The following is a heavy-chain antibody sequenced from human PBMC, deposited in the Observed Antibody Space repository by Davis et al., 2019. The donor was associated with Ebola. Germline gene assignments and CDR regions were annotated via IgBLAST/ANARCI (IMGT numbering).Heavy chain of an antibody. CDR3: AKDRLLRQQLPPVIYYGLDV. CDR2: ISNDGSNN. Sequence: GESLKISCAASGFTVSSNYMSWVRQAPGKGLEWVAVISNDGSNNYYADSVKGRFTISRDNSKNTLYLQMNSLRAEDTAVYYCAKDRLLRQQLPPVIYYGLDVWGQGTTVTVSS. V-gene: IGHV3-30*18. J-gene: IGHJ6*02. CDR1: GFTVSSNY. D-gene: IGHD6-13*01.